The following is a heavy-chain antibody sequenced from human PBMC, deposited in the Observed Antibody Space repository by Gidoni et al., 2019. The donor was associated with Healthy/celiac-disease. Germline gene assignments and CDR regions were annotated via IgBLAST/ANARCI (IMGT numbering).Heavy chain of an antibody. CDR3: ARELGGSARSFDY. D-gene: IGHD5-12*01. V-gene: IGHV4-30-4*01. J-gene: IGHJ4*02. CDR2: IYYSGST. Sequence: QVQLQESGPGLVKPSQTLSLTCTVSGGSISSGDYYWRWIRQPPGKGLEWIGYIYYSGSTYYNPSLKSRVTISVDTSKNQFSLKLSSVTAADTAVYYCARELGGSARSFDYWGQGTLVTVSS. CDR1: GGSISSGDYY.